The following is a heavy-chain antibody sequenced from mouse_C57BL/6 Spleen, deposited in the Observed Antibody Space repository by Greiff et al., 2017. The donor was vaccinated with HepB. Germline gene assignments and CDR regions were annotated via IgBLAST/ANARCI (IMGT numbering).Heavy chain of an antibody. D-gene: IGHD2-3*01. Sequence: QVQLKQSGAELARPGASVKLSCKASGYTFTSYGISWVKQRTGQGLEWIGEIYPRSGNTYYNEKFKGKATLTADKSSSTAYMELRSLTSEDSAVYFCALGGYDGYGAYWGQGTLVTVSA. CDR2: IYPRSGNT. CDR1: GYTFTSYG. V-gene: IGHV1-81*01. J-gene: IGHJ3*01. CDR3: ALGGYDGYGAY.